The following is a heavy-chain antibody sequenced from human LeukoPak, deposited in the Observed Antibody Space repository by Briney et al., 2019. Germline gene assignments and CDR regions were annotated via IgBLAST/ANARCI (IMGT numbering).Heavy chain of an antibody. CDR2: ISWNSGSI. D-gene: IGHD6-13*01. Sequence: GRSLRLSCAASGLTFDDYAMHWVRQAPGKGLEWVSGISWNSGSIGYADSVKGRFTISRDNAKNSLYLQMNSLRAEDTALYYCAKDAGYSSSPIFQHWGQGTLVTVSS. CDR1: GLTFDDYA. J-gene: IGHJ1*01. V-gene: IGHV3-9*01. CDR3: AKDAGYSSSPIFQH.